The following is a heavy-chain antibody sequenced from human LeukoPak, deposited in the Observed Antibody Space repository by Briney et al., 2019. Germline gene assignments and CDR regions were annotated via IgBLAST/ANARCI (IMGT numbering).Heavy chain of an antibody. Sequence: GGSLRLSCAASGFNFDDYGMTWVRQIPGKGLEWVAAVNSDGRSAGYAASVRGRFTISRDNSKNTLYVQMNSLRPDDTAIYYCARRYSSSSSDYWGQGTLVTVSS. CDR1: GFNFDDYG. CDR2: VNSDGRSA. D-gene: IGHD6-6*01. CDR3: ARRYSSSSSDY. J-gene: IGHJ4*02. V-gene: IGHV3-20*04.